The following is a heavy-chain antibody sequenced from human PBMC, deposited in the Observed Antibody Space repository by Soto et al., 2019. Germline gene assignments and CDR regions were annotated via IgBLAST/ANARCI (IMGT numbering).Heavy chain of an antibody. Sequence: QVQLVESGGGVVQPGRSLRLSCAASGFPFSSYGMHWVRQAPGKGLEWVAVIWYDGSNKYYADSVKGRVTITSDNSKNTLYLQMNSLRAEDTAVYSCARSGGWGQGTMVTVSS. J-gene: IGHJ4*02. CDR3: ARSGG. V-gene: IGHV3-33*01. CDR2: IWYDGSNK. CDR1: GFPFSSYG. D-gene: IGHD3-16*01.